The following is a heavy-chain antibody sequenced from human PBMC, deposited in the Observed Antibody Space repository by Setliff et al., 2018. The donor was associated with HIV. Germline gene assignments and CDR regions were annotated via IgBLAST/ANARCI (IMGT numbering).Heavy chain of an antibody. Sequence: SETLSLTCSVSGGSMSNYYWSWVRQPPGKGLEWMGDIFHTGSATYNPSLKSRVSLSVDTSKNQFSLRLSAVTAADTAVYYCASLTDYGGDSGSHWGQGTLVTVSS. J-gene: IGHJ4*02. D-gene: IGHD4-17*01. CDR3: ASLTDYGGDSGSH. CDR1: GGSMSNYY. V-gene: IGHV4-59*01. CDR2: IFHTGSA.